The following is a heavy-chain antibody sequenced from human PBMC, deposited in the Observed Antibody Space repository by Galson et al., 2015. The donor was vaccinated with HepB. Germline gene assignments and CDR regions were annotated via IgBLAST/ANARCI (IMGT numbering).Heavy chain of an antibody. J-gene: IGHJ4*02. D-gene: IGHD5-12*01. CDR1: GFTFSGHW. CDR3: ARESYGDSGYASPWSPGFFDY. CDR2: IKHDGSEE. V-gene: IGHV3-7*01. Sequence: SLRLSCAASGFTFSGHWMSWVRRGPGKGLEWVANIKHDGSEEYYVDSVKGRFTISRDNAKNSLFLQMNSLRAADTAVYYCARESYGDSGYASPWSPGFFDYWGQGTLVTVSS.